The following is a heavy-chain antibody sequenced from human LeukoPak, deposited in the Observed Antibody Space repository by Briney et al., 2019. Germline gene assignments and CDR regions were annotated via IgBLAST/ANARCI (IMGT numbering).Heavy chain of an antibody. D-gene: IGHD4-17*01. V-gene: IGHV4-34*01. CDR2: IYYSEST. Sequence: SETLSLTCAVYGGSFSGYYWGWIRQPPGKGLGWIGSIYYSESTYQNPSLKSRVTISVDTSKNQFSLKLSSVTAADTAVYYCARIPTVTFFDYWGQGTLVTVSS. J-gene: IGHJ4*02. CDR1: GGSFSGYY. CDR3: ARIPTVTFFDY.